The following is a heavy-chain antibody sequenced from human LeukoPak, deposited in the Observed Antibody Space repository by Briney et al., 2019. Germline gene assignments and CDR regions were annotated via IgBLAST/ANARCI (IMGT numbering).Heavy chain of an antibody. CDR1: GYIFTSYG. V-gene: IGHV1-18*01. Sequence: ASVKVSCKASGYIFTSYGIAWVRQARGQGLEWRGWISAYNGYASYPESLQGRVTMTTDTSTKTAYMELRSLRSDDTAVYYCARYRLSDSPINWFDPWGQGTLVTVSS. D-gene: IGHD3-16*02. J-gene: IGHJ5*02. CDR3: ARYRLSDSPINWFDP. CDR2: ISAYNGYA.